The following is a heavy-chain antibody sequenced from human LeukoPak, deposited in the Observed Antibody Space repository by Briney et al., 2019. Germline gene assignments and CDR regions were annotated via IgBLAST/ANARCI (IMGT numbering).Heavy chain of an antibody. CDR3: AGLDGSYYPKSAY. CDR1: GFTFTSSA. Sequence: ASVKVSCKASGFTFTSSAMQWVRQARGQRLEWIGWSVVGSGNTNYAQQFQERVTITKYMSTSTAYMELSSLRSEHTAVYYCAGLDGSYYPKSAYWGQGTLGTVSS. D-gene: IGHD1-26*01. J-gene: IGHJ4*02. V-gene: IGHV1-58*02. CDR2: SVVGSGNT.